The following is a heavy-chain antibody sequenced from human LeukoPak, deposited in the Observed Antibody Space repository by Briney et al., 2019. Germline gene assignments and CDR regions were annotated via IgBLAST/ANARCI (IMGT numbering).Heavy chain of an antibody. J-gene: IGHJ3*02. CDR3: VKDVDAFDI. V-gene: IGHV3-30*18. Sequence: PGGSLRLSCAASGFTFSSYAMSWVRQAPDKGLEWVAVISHDGNDKYYTDSVKGRFTISRDNPKNTLYLQMNSLRAEDTAVYYCVKDVDAFDIWGQGTMVTVSS. CDR1: GFTFSSYA. CDR2: ISHDGNDK.